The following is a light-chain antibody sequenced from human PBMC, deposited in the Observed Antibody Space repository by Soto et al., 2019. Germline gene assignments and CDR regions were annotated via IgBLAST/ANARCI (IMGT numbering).Light chain of an antibody. J-gene: IGLJ2*01. CDR2: EVG. CDR3: CSYSSSSALVV. CDR1: SSDVGYYNS. Sequence: QSVLTQPASVSGSPGQSITISCTGTSSDVGYYNSVSWYQQHPGKAPKLMIHEVGNRPSGVSNRFSGSKSGNTASLTISGLQAEDEADYYCCSYSSSSALVVFGGGTKLNVL. V-gene: IGLV2-14*01.